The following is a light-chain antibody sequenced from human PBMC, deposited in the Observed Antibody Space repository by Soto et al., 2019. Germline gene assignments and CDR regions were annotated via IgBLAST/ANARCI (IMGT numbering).Light chain of an antibody. CDR2: GAS. V-gene: IGKV3-20*01. J-gene: IGKJ5*01. CDR3: QQYGTSLIT. Sequence: IVLTKSPGTLSLSPGEIATLSCRASQSVSSSYLAWYQQKPGQAPRLLIYGASSRATGIPDRFSGSGSGTDFTLTISRLEHEDFAVYYCQQYGTSLITFGQGTRLEIK. CDR1: QSVSSSY.